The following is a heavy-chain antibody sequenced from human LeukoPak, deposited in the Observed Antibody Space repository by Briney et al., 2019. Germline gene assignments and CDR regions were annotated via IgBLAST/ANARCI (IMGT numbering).Heavy chain of an antibody. CDR1: GFTFSDYY. Sequence: GGSLRLSCAASGFTFSDYYMSWIRQAPGKGLEWVSYISSSGSTIYYADSVKGRFTISRDNAKNSLYLQMNSLRAEDTAVYYCARDAFYYGSSGFYRYYFYYYMDVWGKGTTVTVFS. V-gene: IGHV3-11*04. D-gene: IGHD3-22*01. CDR2: ISSSGSTI. CDR3: ARDAFYYGSSGFYRYYFYYYMDV. J-gene: IGHJ6*03.